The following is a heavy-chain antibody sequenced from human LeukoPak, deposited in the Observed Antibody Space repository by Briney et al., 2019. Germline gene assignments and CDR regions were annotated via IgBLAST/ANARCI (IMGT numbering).Heavy chain of an antibody. Sequence: GGSLRLSCAASGFTFSGSVMHWVRQASGKGLEWVGRIGTKGLSYATAYGASVKGRFTISRDDSKNTAYLEMNSLKTEDTAVYYCTRAVPTDTYNWFALWGQGTLVTVSS. V-gene: IGHV3-73*01. D-gene: IGHD2-2*01. CDR1: GFTFSGSV. J-gene: IGHJ5*02. CDR2: IGTKGLSYAT. CDR3: TRAVPTDTYNWFAL.